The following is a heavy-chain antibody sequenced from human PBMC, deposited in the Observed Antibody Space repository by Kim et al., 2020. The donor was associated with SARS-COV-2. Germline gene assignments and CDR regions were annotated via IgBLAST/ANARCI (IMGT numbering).Heavy chain of an antibody. V-gene: IGHV3-23*01. CDR3: AKASSRGAYLTYFDY. D-gene: IGHD1-26*01. Sequence: ANYVKGRFTISIDDSKNTLVWKMNSLRAEDTAVYYCAKASSRGAYLTYFDYWGPGTLVTVSS. J-gene: IGHJ4*02.